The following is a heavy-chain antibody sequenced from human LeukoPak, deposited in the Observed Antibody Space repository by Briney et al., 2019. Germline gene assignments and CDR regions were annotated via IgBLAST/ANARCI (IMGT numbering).Heavy chain of an antibody. D-gene: IGHD2-8*02. V-gene: IGHV1-2*02. CDR3: AKVGPPTDIVLVPAAHSDLGTFDH. J-gene: IGHJ4*02. CDR2: INPNSGVT. Sequence: GASVRVSCKASGYTFTGYYLHWVRHAPGQGLEWMGWINPNSGVTNYAQKFHGRVSMTRDTSISTAYMDLSRLNFDDTAVYYCAKVGPPTDIVLVPAAHSDLGTFDHWGQGTLVTVSS. CDR1: GYTFTGYY.